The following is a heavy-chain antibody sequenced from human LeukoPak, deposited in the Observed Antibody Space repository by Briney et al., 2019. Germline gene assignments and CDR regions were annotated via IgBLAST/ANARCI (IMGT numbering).Heavy chain of an antibody. CDR1: GFTFSTYW. Sequence: GGSLRLSCAASGFTFSTYWMSWVRQVPGKGLEWVANIKQDGSDKYYVNSVKGRFTISRDNAKNSLYLQMNSLRAEDTAVYYCTRGTIQLTDYWGQGTLLTVSS. V-gene: IGHV3-7*01. CDR2: IKQDGSDK. D-gene: IGHD1-1*01. J-gene: IGHJ4*02. CDR3: TRGTIQLTDY.